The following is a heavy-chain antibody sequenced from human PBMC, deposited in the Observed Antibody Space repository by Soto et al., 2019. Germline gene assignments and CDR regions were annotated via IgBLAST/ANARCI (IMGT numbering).Heavy chain of an antibody. CDR1: GFTFSSYA. J-gene: IGHJ6*02. D-gene: IGHD3-3*01. CDR3: ARGLQRYDFWSGYYNYYYYGMDV. Sequence: PGGSLRLSCAASGFTFSSYAMSWFRQAPGKGLEWVSAIGTAGDTYYPGSVKGRFTISRENAKNSLYLQMNSLRAGDTAVYYCARGLQRYDFWSGYYNYYYYGMDVWGQGTTVTVSS. CDR2: IGTAGDT. V-gene: IGHV3-13*01.